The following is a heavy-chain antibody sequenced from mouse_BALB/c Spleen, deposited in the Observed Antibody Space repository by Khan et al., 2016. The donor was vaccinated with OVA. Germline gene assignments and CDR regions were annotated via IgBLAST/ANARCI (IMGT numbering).Heavy chain of an antibody. J-gene: IGHJ3*01. CDR1: GFTFSTYA. V-gene: IGHV5-9-3*01. CDR3: ARSPYDNFAY. CDR2: ISSDGDYT. D-gene: IGHD2-1*01. Sequence: DVHLVESGGALVKPGGSLKLSCAASGFTFSTYAMSWVRQTPEKRLEWVATISSDGDYTYYPDNVTGRFTISRDNAKNTLYLQMSSLRSEDTAMYYGARSPYDNFAYWGQGTLVTVSA.